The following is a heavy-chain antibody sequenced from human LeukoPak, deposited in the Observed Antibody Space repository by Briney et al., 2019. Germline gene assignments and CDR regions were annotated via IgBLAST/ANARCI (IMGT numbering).Heavy chain of an antibody. CDR3: AKDQSVVVGAATPE. V-gene: IGHV3-23*01. CDR1: GFTLRSYV. D-gene: IGHD2-15*01. CDR2: ISGSGDST. Sequence: PGGSLRLSCVASGFTLRSYVMNWVRQTPGKGLEWVSSISGSGDSTFYADSVKGRFSISRDNSKNTLYLQMNSLRAEDTAVYYCAKDQSVVVGAATPEWGQGTLVTVSS. J-gene: IGHJ4*02.